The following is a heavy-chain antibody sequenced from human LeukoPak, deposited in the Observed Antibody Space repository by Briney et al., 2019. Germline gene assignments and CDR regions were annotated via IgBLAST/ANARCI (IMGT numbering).Heavy chain of an antibody. Sequence: ASVKVSCKASGYTFTGYYMHWVRQAPGQGLEWMGRINPNSGGTNYAQKSLGRVTMTRDTSISTAYMELNRVRSDDTAVYYCARLPVIAVAGTPEVAFDIWGQGTMVTVSS. D-gene: IGHD6-19*01. J-gene: IGHJ3*02. CDR1: GYTFTGYY. CDR2: INPNSGGT. V-gene: IGHV1-2*06. CDR3: ARLPVIAVAGTPEVAFDI.